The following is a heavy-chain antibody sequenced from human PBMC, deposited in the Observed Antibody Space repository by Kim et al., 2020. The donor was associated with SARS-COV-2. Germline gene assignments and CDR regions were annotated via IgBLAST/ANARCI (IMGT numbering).Heavy chain of an antibody. Sequence: KSPVTISVDTSKNQFSLKLSSVTAADTAVYYCARVIHYDFWSGYPYGMDVWGQGTTVTVSS. CDR3: ARVIHYDFWSGYPYGMDV. D-gene: IGHD3-3*01. V-gene: IGHV4-31*01. J-gene: IGHJ6*02.